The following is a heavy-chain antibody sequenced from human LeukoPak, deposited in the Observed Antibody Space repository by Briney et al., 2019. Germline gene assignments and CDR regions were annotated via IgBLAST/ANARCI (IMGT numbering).Heavy chain of an antibody. CDR3: AKDSPSRTATTEVPVDY. CDR1: GFTFSGFE. Sequence: GGSLRLSCAASGFTFSGFEMNWVRQAPGKGLEWVSYSSSSGSTIYYADSVRGRFSISRDNAKNSLYLQMNSLRAEDTAVYYCAKDSPSRTATTEVPVDYWGQGTLVTVSS. D-gene: IGHD1/OR15-1a*01. CDR2: SSSSGSTI. V-gene: IGHV3-48*03. J-gene: IGHJ4*02.